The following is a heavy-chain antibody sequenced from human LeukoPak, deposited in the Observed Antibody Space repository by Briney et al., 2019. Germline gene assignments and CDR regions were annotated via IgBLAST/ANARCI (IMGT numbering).Heavy chain of an antibody. J-gene: IGHJ3*02. Sequence: ASVKVSFKASGYTFTTYFMHWLRQAPGQGLEWMGWINPNSGGTNYAQKFQGRVTMTRDTSISTAYMELSRLRSDDTAVYYCARYYYDSSGYDAFDIWGQGTMVTVSS. V-gene: IGHV1-2*02. CDR2: INPNSGGT. CDR1: GYTFTTYF. D-gene: IGHD3-22*01. CDR3: ARYYYDSSGYDAFDI.